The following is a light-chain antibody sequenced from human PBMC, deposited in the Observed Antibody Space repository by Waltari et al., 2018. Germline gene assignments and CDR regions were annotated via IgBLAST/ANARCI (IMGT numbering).Light chain of an antibody. J-gene: IGLJ3*02. CDR3: CSYAGSSV. CDR1: SSDVGSYNL. V-gene: IGLV2-23*02. CDR2: EVS. Sequence: QSALTQPASVSGSPGQSITISCTGTSSDVGSYNLVSWYQQHPGNAPKLMIYEVSKRPSGVSNRFSGSKSGNTASLTISGLQAEDEADYYCCSYAGSSVFGGGTKLTVL.